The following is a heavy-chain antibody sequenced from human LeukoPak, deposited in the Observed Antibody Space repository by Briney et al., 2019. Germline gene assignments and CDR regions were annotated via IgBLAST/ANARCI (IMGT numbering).Heavy chain of an antibody. J-gene: IGHJ4*02. CDR3: AYGKYYFDY. D-gene: IGHD3-16*01. CDR2: IYPGYSYT. Sequence: PGESLKTSCKWSGYMFTSNLIAWVRQMPGKGLEWMGIIYPGYSYTRYSPSFQSQVTLSAGKSINTAYLQWSSLRASDTAIYFCAYGKYYFDYWGQGTLVTVSS. V-gene: IGHV5-51*01. CDR1: GYMFTSNL.